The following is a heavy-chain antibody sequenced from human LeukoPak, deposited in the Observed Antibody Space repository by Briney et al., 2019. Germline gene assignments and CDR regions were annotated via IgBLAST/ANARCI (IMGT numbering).Heavy chain of an antibody. D-gene: IGHD6-19*01. CDR1: GFDFSSYW. CDR3: ARGVFATGWYPDNFDY. CDR2: VNQAGSGK. V-gene: IGHV3-7*01. J-gene: IGHJ4*02. Sequence: GGSLRLSCAASGFDFSSYWMSWVRQAPGKGLEWVANVNQAGSGKYYMDSVKGRFTISRGNAENSVFLQMDSLRAEDTAVYYCARGVFATGWYPDNFDYWGQGSLVTVSS.